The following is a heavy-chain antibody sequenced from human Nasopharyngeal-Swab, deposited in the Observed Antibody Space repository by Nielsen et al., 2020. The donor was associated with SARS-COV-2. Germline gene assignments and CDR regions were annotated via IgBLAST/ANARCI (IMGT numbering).Heavy chain of an antibody. D-gene: IGHD6-13*01. CDR3: ARVGSSSWQFDY. CDR1: GGTFSKYA. J-gene: IGHJ4*02. V-gene: IGHV1-69*13. CDR2: IIPIFGTA. Sequence: SVKVSCKVSGGTFSKYAISWVRQAPGQGLEWMGGIIPIFGTANYAQKFQGRVTITADESTSTAYMELSSLRAEDTAVYYCARVGSSSWQFDYWGQGTLVTVSS.